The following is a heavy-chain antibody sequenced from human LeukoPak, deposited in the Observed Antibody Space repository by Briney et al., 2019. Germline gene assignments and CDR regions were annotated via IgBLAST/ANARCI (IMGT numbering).Heavy chain of an antibody. CDR2: ILYDGANK. Sequence: GGSLRLSCAASGFTFSEFGTHWVRQAPGKVLEWVAFILYDGANKYYADSVKGRFTISRDNSKNTLYLQMNSLRAEDTAVYYCARGPSGYHNTGGQGTLVTVSS. V-gene: IGHV3-30*02. J-gene: IGHJ4*02. D-gene: IGHD5-12*01. CDR3: ARGPSGYHNT. CDR1: GFTFSEFG.